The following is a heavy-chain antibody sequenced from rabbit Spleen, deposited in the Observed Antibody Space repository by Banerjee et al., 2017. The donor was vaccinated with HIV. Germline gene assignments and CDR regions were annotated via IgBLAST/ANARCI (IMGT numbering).Heavy chain of an antibody. CDR3: AREDVGGSYTL. J-gene: IGHJ4*01. Sequence: QEQLKETGGGLVQPGGSLTLSCKASGIDLISNAMSWVRQAPGKGLEWIGDIYPGFGITNYANWVKGRFTISSDNAQNTVDLQMHSLTAADTATYFCAREDVGGSYTLWGPGTLVTV. CDR2: IYPGFGIT. CDR1: GIDLISNA. D-gene: IGHD1-1*01. V-gene: IGHV1S47*01.